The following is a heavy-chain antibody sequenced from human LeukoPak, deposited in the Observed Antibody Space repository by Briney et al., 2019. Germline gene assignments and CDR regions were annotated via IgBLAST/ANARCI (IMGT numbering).Heavy chain of an antibody. CDR1: GGSISSYY. Sequence: SETLSLTRTVSGGSISSYYWSWIRQHPGTGLEWIGYIYYSGSTNYNPSLKSRVYISVDTSKSHFSLKLSSVTAADTAVYYCARGCSGGSCYPSSRYYYYYYMDVWGKGTTVTVSS. CDR2: IYYSGST. D-gene: IGHD2-15*01. V-gene: IGHV4-59*01. CDR3: ARGCSGGSCYPSSRYYYYYYMDV. J-gene: IGHJ6*03.